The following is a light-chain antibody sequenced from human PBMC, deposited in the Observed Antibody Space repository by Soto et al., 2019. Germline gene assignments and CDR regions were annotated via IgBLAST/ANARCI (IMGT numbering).Light chain of an antibody. CDR2: EVT. V-gene: IGLV2-8*01. CDR3: TSYAGRNNLGV. CDR1: SSDVGGYNY. Sequence: LTQPPSASGSPGQSVTISCTGTSSDVGGYNYVSWYQQHPGKAPKLMICEVTKRPSGVPDRFSGSKSGNTASLTVSGLQAEDEADYYCTSYAGRNNLGVFGTGTKVTVL. J-gene: IGLJ1*01.